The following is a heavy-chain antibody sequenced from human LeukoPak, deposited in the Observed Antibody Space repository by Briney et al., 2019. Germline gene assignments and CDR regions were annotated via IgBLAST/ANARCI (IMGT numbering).Heavy chain of an antibody. CDR1: GYTFTSYD. CDR3: AKSWGNYDILTGYSYYMDV. J-gene: IGHJ6*03. Sequence: ASVKVSCKASGYTFTSYDINWVRQATGQGLEWMGWMNPNSGNTGYAQKFQGRVTMTRNTSISTAYMELSSLRAEDTAVYYCAKSWGNYDILTGYSYYMDVWGKGTTVTISS. CDR2: MNPNSGNT. D-gene: IGHD3-9*01. V-gene: IGHV1-8*01.